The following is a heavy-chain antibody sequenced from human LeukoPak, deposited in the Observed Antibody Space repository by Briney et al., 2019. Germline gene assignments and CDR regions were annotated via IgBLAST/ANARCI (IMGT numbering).Heavy chain of an antibody. CDR2: IYYSGST. V-gene: IGHV4-39*07. D-gene: IGHD3-22*01. CDR3: ARVRGPRWLVFDY. J-gene: IGHJ4*02. CDR1: GGSISSSSYY. Sequence: SETLSLTCTASGGSISSSSYYWGWIRQPPGKGLEWIGSIYYSGSTYYNPSLKSRVTISVDTSKNQFSLKLSSVTAADTAVYYCARVRGPRWLVFDYWGQGTLVTVSS.